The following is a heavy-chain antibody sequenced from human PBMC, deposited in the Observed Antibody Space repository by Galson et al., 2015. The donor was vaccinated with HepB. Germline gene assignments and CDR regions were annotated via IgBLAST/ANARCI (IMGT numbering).Heavy chain of an antibody. V-gene: IGHV3-23*01. CDR2: ISSGGEIT. Sequence: SLRLSCAASGFAFSHYAMSWVRQAPGKGLEWVSAISSGGEITYYADSVKGRFTISRDNSKNTLFLQINSLKAEDTALYYCSRGRLYGKSRPPPYYYELGGRGTLVTVSS. J-gene: IGHJ2*01. CDR3: SRGRLYGKSRPPPYYYEL. CDR1: GFAFSHYA. D-gene: IGHD3-16*01.